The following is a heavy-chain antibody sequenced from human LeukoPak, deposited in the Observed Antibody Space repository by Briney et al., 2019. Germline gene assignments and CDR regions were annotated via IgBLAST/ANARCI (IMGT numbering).Heavy chain of an antibody. J-gene: IGHJ6*02. CDR3: ATIGYCSSTSCYRGMDV. Sequence: GEPLKISCKGSGYSFTSYWIGWVRQMPGKGLEWMGIIYPGDSDTGYSPSFQGQVTISADKSISTAYLQWSSLKASDTAMYYCATIGYCSSTSCYRGMDVWGQGTTVTVSS. V-gene: IGHV5-51*01. CDR1: GYSFTSYW. D-gene: IGHD2-2*02. CDR2: IYPGDSDT.